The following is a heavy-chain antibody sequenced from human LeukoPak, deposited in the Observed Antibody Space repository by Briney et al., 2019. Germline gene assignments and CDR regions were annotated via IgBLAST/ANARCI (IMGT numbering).Heavy chain of an antibody. CDR2: ISAYNGNT. CDR1: GFTFSSYA. CDR3: ARVTTIFGVVIDY. J-gene: IGHJ4*02. D-gene: IGHD3-3*01. Sequence: GGSLRLSCAASGFTFSSYAISWVRQAPGRGLERMGWISAYNGNTNYAQKLQGRVTMTTDTSTSTAYMELRSLRSDDTAVYYCARVTTIFGVVIDYWGQGTLVTVSS. V-gene: IGHV1-18*01.